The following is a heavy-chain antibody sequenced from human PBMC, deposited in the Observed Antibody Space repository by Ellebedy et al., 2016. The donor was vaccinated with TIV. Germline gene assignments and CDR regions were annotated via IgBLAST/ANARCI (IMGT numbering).Heavy chain of an antibody. D-gene: IGHD2-15*01. V-gene: IGHV1-2*02. CDR3: ARGGIPNYYYYMDV. Sequence: ASVKVSCXASGFLFTDFHIHWVRQAPGQGLEWVGWVNPNSGGTNYEQKFQGRVTMTGDTSISTAYMELSRLRSDDTAVYYCARGGIPNYYYYMDVWGKGTTVTVSS. CDR2: VNPNSGGT. CDR1: GFLFTDFH. J-gene: IGHJ6*03.